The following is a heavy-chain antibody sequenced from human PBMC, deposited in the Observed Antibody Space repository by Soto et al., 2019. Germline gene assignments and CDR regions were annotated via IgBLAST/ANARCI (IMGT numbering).Heavy chain of an antibody. CDR3: ARLGSYDILTGYNFDY. D-gene: IGHD3-9*01. J-gene: IGHJ4*02. V-gene: IGHV4-39*01. CDR2: IYYSGST. Sequence: SETLSLTCTVSGGSVSSGSYYWSWIRQPPGKGLEWIGSIYYSGSTYYNPSLKSRVTISVDTSKNQFSLKLSSVTAADTAVYYCARLGSYDILTGYNFDYWGQGTLVTVSS. CDR1: GGSVSSGSYY.